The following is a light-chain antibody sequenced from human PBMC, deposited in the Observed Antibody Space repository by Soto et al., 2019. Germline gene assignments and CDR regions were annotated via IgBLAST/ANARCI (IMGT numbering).Light chain of an antibody. J-gene: IGLJ2*01. CDR2: EGS. CDR3: CSYAGSSTVV. Sequence: QSVLTQPASVSGSPGQSITISCTGTSSDVGSYNLVSWYQQHPGKAPKLMIYEGSKRPSGVSNRFSGSKSGNTASLTISGLQAEDVADYYCCSYAGSSTVVFGGGTKGTVL. CDR1: SSDVGSYNL. V-gene: IGLV2-23*01.